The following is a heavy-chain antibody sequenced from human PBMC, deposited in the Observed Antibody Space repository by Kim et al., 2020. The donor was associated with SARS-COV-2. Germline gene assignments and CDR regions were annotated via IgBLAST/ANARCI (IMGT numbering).Heavy chain of an antibody. CDR3: ARVGTRGYSSDY. D-gene: IGHD3-22*01. Sequence: GGSLRLSCVASGFTFSIYSINWVRQAPGKGLEWISYISSSSRTISYADSVKGRFTVSRDNAKNSVSLQMNSLRDEDTAVYYCARVGTRGYSSDYWGQGTLVTVTS. J-gene: IGHJ4*02. V-gene: IGHV3-48*02. CDR2: ISSSSRTI. CDR1: GFTFSIYS.